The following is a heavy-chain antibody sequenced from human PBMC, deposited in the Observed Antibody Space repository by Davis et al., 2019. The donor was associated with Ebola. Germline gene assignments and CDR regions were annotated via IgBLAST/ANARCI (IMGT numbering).Heavy chain of an antibody. V-gene: IGHV3-74*01. D-gene: IGHD1-26*01. CDR2: INNDGTST. J-gene: IGHJ4*02. CDR3: ATLPGYY. Sequence: GESLKISCAASGFTFSSYWMHWVRQAPGKGLVWVSRINNDGTSTSYADSVKGRFTISRDNAKNTLYLQMNNLRVEDTAVYYCATLPGYYWGQGTLVTVSS. CDR1: GFTFSSYW.